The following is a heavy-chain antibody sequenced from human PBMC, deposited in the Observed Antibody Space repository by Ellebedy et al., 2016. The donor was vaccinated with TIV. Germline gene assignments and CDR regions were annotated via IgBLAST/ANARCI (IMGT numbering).Heavy chain of an antibody. V-gene: IGHV3-23*01. J-gene: IGHJ4*02. CDR2: TSASGNSD. CDR3: AKARPRASGTYQKTDFDY. D-gene: IGHD1-26*01. CDR1: GFTFSGYA. Sequence: GGSLRLSXAASGFTFSGYAMSWVRQAPGKGLEWVSGTSASGNSDCYADSVKGRFTISRDNSKNTLYLQMNSLRAEDTAVYYCAKARPRASGTYQKTDFDYWGQGTLVTVSS.